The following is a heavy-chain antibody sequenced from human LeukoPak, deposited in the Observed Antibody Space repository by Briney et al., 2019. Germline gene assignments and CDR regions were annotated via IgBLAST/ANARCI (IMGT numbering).Heavy chain of an antibody. CDR2: ISSSSSTI. J-gene: IGHJ6*03. D-gene: IGHD5-18*01. CDR1: EFTFSSFG. CDR3: ARVRENSYGYMDV. V-gene: IGHV3-48*01. Sequence: QAGGSLRLSCAASEFTFSSFGMNWVRQAPGKGLEWVSYISSSSSTIYYADSVKGRFTISRDNAKNSLYLQMNSLRAEDTAVFYCARVRENSYGYMDVWGKGTTVTVSS.